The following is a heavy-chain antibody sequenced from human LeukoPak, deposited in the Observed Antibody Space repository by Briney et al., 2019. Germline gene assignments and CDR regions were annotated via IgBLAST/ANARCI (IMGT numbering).Heavy chain of an antibody. CDR3: ARDGRRLRYFDWLRERLRIDY. CDR1: GFTFSSYG. D-gene: IGHD3-9*01. J-gene: IGHJ4*02. Sequence: GGSLRLSCAASGFTFSSYGMHWVRQAPGKGLEWVAVIWYDGSNKYYADSVRGRFTISRDNSKNTLYLQMNSLRAEDTAVYYCARDGRRLRYFDWLRERLRIDYWGQGTLVTVSS. CDR2: IWYDGSNK. V-gene: IGHV3-33*01.